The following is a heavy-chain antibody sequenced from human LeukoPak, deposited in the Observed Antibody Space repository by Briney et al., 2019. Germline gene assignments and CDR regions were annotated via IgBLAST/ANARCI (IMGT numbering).Heavy chain of an antibody. J-gene: IGHJ4*02. D-gene: IGHD3-22*01. CDR3: ARRAGDYSHPYDY. V-gene: IGHV3-53*01. CDR1: GLTVSSNC. CDR2: IYSGGNT. Sequence: GSLRLSCAASGLTVSSNCMSWVRQAPGKGLGWVSFIYSGGNTYYADSVKGRFTISRDNSKNTVHLQMNSLRAEDTAMYYCARRAGDYSHPYDYGGQGTLVTVSS.